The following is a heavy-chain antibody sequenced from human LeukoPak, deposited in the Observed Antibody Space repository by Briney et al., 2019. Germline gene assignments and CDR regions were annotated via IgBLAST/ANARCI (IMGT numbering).Heavy chain of an antibody. V-gene: IGHV4-59*01. CDR3: AGLPNYDVWSGYYLA. Sequence: SETLSLTCTVSGGSISSYYWSWIRQPPGKGLEWIGYIYYSGSTNYNPSLKSRVTISLDTPKNQFSLKLCSVTAADTAVYYCAGLPNYDVWSGYYLAWGQGTLVTVSS. CDR2: IYYSGST. J-gene: IGHJ5*02. CDR1: GGSISSYY. D-gene: IGHD3-3*01.